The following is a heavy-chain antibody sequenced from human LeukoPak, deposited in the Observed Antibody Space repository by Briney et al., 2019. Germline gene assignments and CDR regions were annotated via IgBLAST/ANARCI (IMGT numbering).Heavy chain of an antibody. CDR2: IYSGGST. CDR1: GFTVSNNY. V-gene: IGHV3-53*01. D-gene: IGHD2-8*02. J-gene: IGHJ1*01. CDR3: AKGQRPSTPWSRFQH. Sequence: GGSLRLSCVVSGFTVSNNYMSWVRQAPRKGLEWVSLIYSGGSTYYADSVKGRFTISRDNSKNTVYLQMNSLRAEDTAMYYCAKGQRPSTPWSRFQHWGQGTLVTVSS.